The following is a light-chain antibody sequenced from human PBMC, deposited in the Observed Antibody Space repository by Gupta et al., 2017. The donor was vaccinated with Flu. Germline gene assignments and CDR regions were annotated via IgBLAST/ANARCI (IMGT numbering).Light chain of an antibody. V-gene: IGLV2-11*01. CDR2: DVT. CDR1: SSDVGAYKY. J-gene: IGLJ2*01. CDR3: CSYAGSYTWV. Sequence: LTQPRSVSGSPGQSVTISCTGTSSDVGAYKYVSWYQQHPGKAPKLIIYDVTKRPSGVPDRFSGSKSGNTASLTISGLQADDESEYYCCSYAGSYTWVFGGGTKMTVL.